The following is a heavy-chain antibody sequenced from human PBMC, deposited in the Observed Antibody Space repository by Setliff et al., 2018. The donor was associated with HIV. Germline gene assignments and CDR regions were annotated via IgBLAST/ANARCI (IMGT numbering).Heavy chain of an antibody. CDR1: GFTFSSYA. CDR2: ISGSGGST. D-gene: IGHD3-3*01. CDR3: GKDYTRTFWEYNWYDL. V-gene: IGHV3-23*01. Sequence: LRLSCAASGFTFSSYASGWVRQAPGKGLEWVSAISGSGGSTYYADSVKGRFTISSDNSKNTLYLQMNSLRAEDTALYYCGKDYTRTFWEYNWYDLWGQGTQVTVSS. J-gene: IGHJ5*02.